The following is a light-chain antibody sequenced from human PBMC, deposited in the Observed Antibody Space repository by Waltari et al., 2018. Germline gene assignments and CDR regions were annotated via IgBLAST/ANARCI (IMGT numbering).Light chain of an antibody. Sequence: DIVMTQSPDSLAVSLGERATINCKYSQSVLYSSNNKNYLAWYQKKPGQPPKLLIYWASTRESGVPDRFSGSGSGTDFTLTISSLQAEDVAVYYCQQYYSTPYTFGQGTKLEIK. CDR1: QSVLYSSNNKNY. CDR2: WAS. J-gene: IGKJ2*01. V-gene: IGKV4-1*01. CDR3: QQYYSTPYT.